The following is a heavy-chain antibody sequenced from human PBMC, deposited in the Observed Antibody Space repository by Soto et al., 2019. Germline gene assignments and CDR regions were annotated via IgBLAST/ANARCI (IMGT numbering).Heavy chain of an antibody. CDR3: AQDLAKGGGSAGFDY. CDR1: VGTFLANY. D-gene: IGHD1-26*01. CDR2: INPKSGGT. Sequence: GASLNDSCTPSVGTFLANYIDGGRQATGQGFEWMGWINPKSGGTNYPQKFQGRVTMTRDTSLSTVYTTLTRLTSDDTAVYYCAQDLAKGGGSAGFDYWDQGSLDT. V-gene: IGHV1-2*02. J-gene: IGHJ4*02.